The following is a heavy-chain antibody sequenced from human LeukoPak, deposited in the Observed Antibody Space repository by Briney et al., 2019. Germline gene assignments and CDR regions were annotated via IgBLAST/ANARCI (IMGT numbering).Heavy chain of an antibody. Sequence: PGGSLRLSCAASEFTFSSYFMNWVRQAPGKGLEWVSYISSSGTTISYAQSVKGRFTITRDNAQNSLTLHMNTLRADDTAVYYCAKDGGTHFDHWGQGTLVTVSS. J-gene: IGHJ4*02. CDR1: EFTFSSYF. V-gene: IGHV3-48*01. D-gene: IGHD1-26*01. CDR3: AKDGGTHFDH. CDR2: ISSSGTTI.